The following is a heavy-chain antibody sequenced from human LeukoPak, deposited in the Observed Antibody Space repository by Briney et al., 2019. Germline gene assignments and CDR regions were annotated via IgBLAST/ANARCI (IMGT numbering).Heavy chain of an antibody. CDR2: ISSSGSTI. V-gene: IGHV3-48*03. CDR1: GFTFSSYE. J-gene: IGHJ4*02. CDR3: ARDFFNLQAAAGTLFDY. Sequence: GGSLRLSCAASGFTFSSYEMNWVRQAPGKGLEWVSYISSSGSTIYYADSVKGRFTISRDNAKNSLYLQMNSLRAEDTAVYYCARDFFNLQAAAGTLFDYWGQGTLVTVSS. D-gene: IGHD6-13*01.